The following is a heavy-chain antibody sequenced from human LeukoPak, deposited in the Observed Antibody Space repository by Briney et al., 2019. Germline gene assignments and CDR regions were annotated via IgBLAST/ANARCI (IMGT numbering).Heavy chain of an antibody. CDR2: ISVSGGST. J-gene: IGHJ4*02. CDR3: AKARDEGILGTTFDY. Sequence: GGSLRLSSAASGFTFSNYAMSWVRQAPGKGLEWVSVISVSGGSTYYADSVKGRFTISRDNSKSTLYLQMNSLRAEDTAVYYCAKARDEGILGTTFDYWGQGTLVTVSS. D-gene: IGHD1-14*01. V-gene: IGHV3-23*01. CDR1: GFTFSNYA.